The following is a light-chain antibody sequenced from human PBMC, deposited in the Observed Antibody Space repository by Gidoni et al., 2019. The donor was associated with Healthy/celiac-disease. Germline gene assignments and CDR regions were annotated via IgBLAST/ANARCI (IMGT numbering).Light chain of an antibody. V-gene: IGKV1-33*01. J-gene: IGKJ2*02. CDR3: QQRGT. CDR1: QDISNY. CDR2: DAS. Sequence: DIQMTQSPSSLSASVGDRVTITCQASQDISNYLNWYQQKPGKAPKLLIYDASNLETGVPSRFSGSGSGTDFTFTISSLQPEDIATYYCQQRGTFGQXTKLEIK.